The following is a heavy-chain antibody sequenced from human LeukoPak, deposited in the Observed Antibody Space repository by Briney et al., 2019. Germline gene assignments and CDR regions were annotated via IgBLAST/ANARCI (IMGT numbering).Heavy chain of an antibody. V-gene: IGHV3-21*01. CDR2: ISSSSSYI. Sequence: TGGSLRLSCAASGFSFSSYSLNWVRQAPGKGVEWVSSISSSSSYIYYADSVKGRFTISRDNAKNSLYLQMNSLRAEDTAVYYCAKESYGGNSALDYWGQGTLVTVSS. J-gene: IGHJ4*02. CDR1: GFSFSSYS. CDR3: AKESYGGNSALDY. D-gene: IGHD4-23*01.